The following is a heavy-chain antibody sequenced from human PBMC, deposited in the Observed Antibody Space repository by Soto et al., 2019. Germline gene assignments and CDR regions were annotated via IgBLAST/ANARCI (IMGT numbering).Heavy chain of an antibody. Sequence: QVQLVESGGGVVQPGRSLRLSCAASGFTFSSYAMHWVRQAPGKGLEWVAVISYDGSNKYYADSVKGRFTISRDNSKNTLYLQMNRLRAEDTAVYYCATTPNGYLFYWGQGTLVTVSS. CDR2: ISYDGSNK. D-gene: IGHD5-18*01. CDR1: GFTFSSYA. CDR3: ATTPNGYLFY. J-gene: IGHJ4*02. V-gene: IGHV3-30-3*01.